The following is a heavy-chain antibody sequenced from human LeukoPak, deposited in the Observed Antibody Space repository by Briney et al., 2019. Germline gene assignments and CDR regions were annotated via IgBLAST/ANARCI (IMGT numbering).Heavy chain of an antibody. J-gene: IGHJ4*02. V-gene: IGHV1-2*02. Sequence: ASVKDSCKPSGYTFTGYYLHWVRQAPGQGLEWMGWINPNTGAKIYAEKFQGRVIMRRDASIDTDYMEMRSLRSDDTAVYYCARDRVGSGWPRPWYFEFWGQGTLITVSS. CDR2: INPNTGAK. CDR1: GYTFTGYY. D-gene: IGHD6-19*01. CDR3: ARDRVGSGWPRPWYFEF.